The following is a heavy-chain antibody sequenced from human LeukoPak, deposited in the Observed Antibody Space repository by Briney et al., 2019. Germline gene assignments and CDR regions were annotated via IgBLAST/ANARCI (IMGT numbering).Heavy chain of an antibody. CDR2: IKSKTDGGTT. CDR1: GFTFSNAW. Sequence: GGSLRLSCAASGFTFSNAWMSWVRQAPGKGLEWVGRIKSKTDGGTTDYAAPVKGRFTISRDDSKNTLYLQMISLRAEDTAVYYCTRAHEYSSSLETDYWGQGTLVAVSS. D-gene: IGHD6-6*01. J-gene: IGHJ4*02. V-gene: IGHV3-15*05. CDR3: TRAHEYSSSLETDY.